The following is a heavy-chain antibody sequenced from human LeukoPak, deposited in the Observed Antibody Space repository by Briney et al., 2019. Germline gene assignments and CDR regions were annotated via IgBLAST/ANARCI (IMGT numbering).Heavy chain of an antibody. D-gene: IGHD6-19*01. CDR1: GYTFTEYY. V-gene: IGHV1-2*02. Sequence: ASVKVSCKASGYTFTEYYIHWVRQAPGQGLEWMGWIVPKSGGTKYAQKYQGRVTMTRDTSISAAYMEPSRLRSDDTAVYFCAREFGGWDYFDYWGQGTLVTVSS. CDR2: IVPKSGGT. CDR3: AREFGGWDYFDY. J-gene: IGHJ4*02.